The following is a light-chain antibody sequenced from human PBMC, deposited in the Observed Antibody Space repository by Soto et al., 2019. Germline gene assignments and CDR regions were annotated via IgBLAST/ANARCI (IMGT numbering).Light chain of an antibody. CDR1: QTISSW. J-gene: IGKJ1*01. CDR2: KAS. Sequence: DIPITQSPSTLSGSVGGRVTITCRASQTISSWLAWYQQKPGKAPKLLIYKASTLKSGVPSRFSGSGSGTEFTLTISSLQPDDFATYYCQHYNSYSEAFGQGTKVDI. V-gene: IGKV1-5*03. CDR3: QHYNSYSEA.